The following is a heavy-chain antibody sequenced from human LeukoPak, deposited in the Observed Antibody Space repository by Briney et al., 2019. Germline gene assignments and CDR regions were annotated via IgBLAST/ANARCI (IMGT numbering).Heavy chain of an antibody. J-gene: IGHJ4*02. D-gene: IGHD3-10*01. CDR1: GGSFSGYY. CDR3: ASHTSGVFDY. V-gene: IGHV4-34*01. CDR2: INHSGST. Sequence: SETLSLTCAVYGGSFSGYYWSWIRQPPGKGLEWIGEINHSGSTNYNPSLKSRVTISEDTSKNQFSLKLSSVTAADTAVYYCASHTSGVFDYWGQGTLVTVSS.